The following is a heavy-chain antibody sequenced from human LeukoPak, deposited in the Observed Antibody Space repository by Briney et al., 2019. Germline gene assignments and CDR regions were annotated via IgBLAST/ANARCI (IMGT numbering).Heavy chain of an antibody. D-gene: IGHD3-10*01. CDR1: GFSISSYA. CDR3: AREAEAYGSGSYSNFDY. V-gene: IGHV3-30-3*01. Sequence: PGRSLRLSCAASGFSISSYAMHWVRQAAGKGLEWVAVISYDGSNEYYADFVKGRFTISRDNSKNTLYLQMNSLRAEDTAVYYCAREAEAYGSGSYSNFDYWGQGTLVTVSS. CDR2: ISYDGSNE. J-gene: IGHJ4*02.